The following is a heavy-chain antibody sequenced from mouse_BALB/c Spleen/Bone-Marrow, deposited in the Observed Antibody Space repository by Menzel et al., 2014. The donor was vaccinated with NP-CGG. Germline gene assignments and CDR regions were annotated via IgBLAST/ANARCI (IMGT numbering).Heavy chain of an antibody. V-gene: IGHV5-17*02. CDR1: GFTFSSFG. CDR2: ISSGSNTI. D-gene: IGHD2-4*01. J-gene: IGHJ3*01. CDR3: ARRGTMITAGPFAY. Sequence: EVQLVESGGDLVQPGGSRKLSCAASGFTFSSFGMHWIRQAPEKGLEWVAYISSGSNTIYYEDTVKGRFTISRDNPKNTLFLQMTSLRSEDTAMYYCARRGTMITAGPFAYWGQGTLVTVSA.